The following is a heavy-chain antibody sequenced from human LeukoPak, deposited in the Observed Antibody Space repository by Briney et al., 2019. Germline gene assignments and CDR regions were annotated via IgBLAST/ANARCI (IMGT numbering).Heavy chain of an antibody. D-gene: IGHD1-26*01. V-gene: IGHV4-59*01. CDR1: GGSISSYY. Sequence: SETLSLTCTVSGGSISSYYWSWIRQPPGKGLEWIGYIYYSGSTNYNPSLKSRVTISVDTSKNQFSLKLSSVTAADTAVCYCASGPRIVGASRFDYWGQGTLVTVSS. J-gene: IGHJ4*02. CDR2: IYYSGST. CDR3: ASGPRIVGASRFDY.